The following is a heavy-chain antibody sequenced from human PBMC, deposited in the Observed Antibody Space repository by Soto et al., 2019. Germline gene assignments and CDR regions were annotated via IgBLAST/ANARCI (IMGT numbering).Heavy chain of an antibody. D-gene: IGHD3-22*01. CDR3: AKDPPVVVTPDAFDI. CDR1: AFTVSSNY. J-gene: IGHJ3*02. CDR2: MYSGGST. V-gene: IGHV3-53*01. Sequence: PGGSLRLSCAVSAFTVSSNYMSWVRQAPGKGLEWVSVMYSGGSTYYADSVKGRFTISRDNSKNTLYLQMNSLRAGDTAVYYCAKDPPVVVTPDAFDIWGQGTMVTVSS.